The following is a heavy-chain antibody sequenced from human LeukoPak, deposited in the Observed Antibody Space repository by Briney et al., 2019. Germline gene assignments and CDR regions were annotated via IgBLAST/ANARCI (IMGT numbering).Heavy chain of an antibody. V-gene: IGHV4-38-2*02. CDR3: ARDIAAAGPPFDY. CDR2: IYHSGST. Sequence: SETLSLTCTVSGGSISSYYWSWIRQTPGKGLEWIGSIYHSGSTYYNPSLKSRVTISVDTSKNQFSLKLSSVTAADTAVYYCARDIAAAGPPFDYWGQGTLVTVSS. D-gene: IGHD6-13*01. CDR1: GGSISSYY. J-gene: IGHJ4*02.